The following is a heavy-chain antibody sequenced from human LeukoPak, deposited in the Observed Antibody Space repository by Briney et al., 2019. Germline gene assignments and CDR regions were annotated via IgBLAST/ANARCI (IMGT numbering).Heavy chain of an antibody. CDR2: MNPNSGNT. Sequence: GASVKVSCKASGYTFTNYDINWVRQATGQGLEWMGWMNPNSGNTGYAQKFQGRVTMTRNTSISTAYMELNSLTSEDTAVYYCARGWSGYFDYWGQGTLVTVSS. D-gene: IGHD3-3*01. V-gene: IGHV1-8*01. J-gene: IGHJ4*02. CDR1: GYTFTNYD. CDR3: ARGWSGYFDY.